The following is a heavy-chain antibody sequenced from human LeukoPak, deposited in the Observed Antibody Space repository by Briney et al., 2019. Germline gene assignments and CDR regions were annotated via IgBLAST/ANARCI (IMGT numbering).Heavy chain of an antibody. CDR3: ARVRGVTDWFDP. Sequence: PSQTLSLPCTVSGGSISSGDYYWSWIRQPPGKGLEWIGYIYYSGSTYYNPSLKSRVTISVDTSKTQFSLKLSSVTAADTAVYYCARVRGVTDWFDPWGQGTLVTVSS. J-gene: IGHJ5*02. CDR1: GGSISSGDYY. D-gene: IGHD2-21*02. V-gene: IGHV4-30-4*08. CDR2: IYYSGST.